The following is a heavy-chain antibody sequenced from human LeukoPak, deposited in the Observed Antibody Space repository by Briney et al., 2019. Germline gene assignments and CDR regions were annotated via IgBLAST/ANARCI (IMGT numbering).Heavy chain of an antibody. Sequence: PGGSLRLSCAASGFTFTSYEMNWVRQAPGKGLEWVSYIISRSSTIHYADSVKGRFTISRDNAKNSLYLQMNTLRDEDTAVYYCARYCSSTICHGEWGQGALVTVSS. CDR3: ARYCSSTICHGE. J-gene: IGHJ4*02. V-gene: IGHV3-48*03. CDR1: GFTFTSYE. D-gene: IGHD2-2*01. CDR2: IISRSSTI.